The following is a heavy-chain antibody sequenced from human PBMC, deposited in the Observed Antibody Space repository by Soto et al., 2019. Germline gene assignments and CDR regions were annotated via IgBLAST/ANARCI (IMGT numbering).Heavy chain of an antibody. CDR1: GGSVSGANYY. CDR3: ARVERGTATTVVDAFDI. J-gene: IGHJ3*02. CDR2: MSHSCGT. Sequence: QVQLQQWGAGLLKPSETLSLTCAVYGGSVSGANYYWSWIRQPPGKGLEWIGEMSHSCGTHFNPSLKKRVTISVDTSTNQFSMKMSSVTAADTALYYCARVERGTATTVVDAFDIWGPGTMVNVSS. V-gene: IGHV4-34*01. D-gene: IGHD1-1*01.